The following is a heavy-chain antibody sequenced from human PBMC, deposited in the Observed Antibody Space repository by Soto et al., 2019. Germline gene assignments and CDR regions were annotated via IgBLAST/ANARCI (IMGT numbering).Heavy chain of an antibody. V-gene: IGHV3-64D*09. CDR1: GFTFSSYA. CDR3: VKDSQSAGKLRFLEWLPDAFDI. J-gene: IGHJ3*02. Sequence: VGSLRLSCSASGFTFSSYAMHWVRQAPGKGLEYVSAISSNGGSTYYADSVKGRFTISRDNSKNTLYLQMSSLRAEDTAVYYCVKDSQSAGKLRFLEWLPDAFDIWGQGTMVTVSS. CDR2: ISSNGGST. D-gene: IGHD3-3*01.